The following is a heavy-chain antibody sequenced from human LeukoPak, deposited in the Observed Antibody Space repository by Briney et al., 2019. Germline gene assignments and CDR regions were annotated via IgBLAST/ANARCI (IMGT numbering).Heavy chain of an antibody. CDR3: AKLPLYYYDSSGPGFDY. CDR2: IYYSGST. Sequence: SETLSLTCAVYGGSFSGYYWGWIRQPPGKGLEWIGSIYYSGSTYYNPSLKSRVTISVDTSKNQFSLKLSSVTAADTAVYYCAKLPLYYYDSSGPGFDYWGQGTLVTVSS. D-gene: IGHD3-22*01. V-gene: IGHV4-39*01. J-gene: IGHJ4*02. CDR1: GGSFSGYY.